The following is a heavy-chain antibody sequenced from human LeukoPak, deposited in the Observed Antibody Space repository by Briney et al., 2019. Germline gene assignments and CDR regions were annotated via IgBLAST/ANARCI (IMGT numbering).Heavy chain of an antibody. Sequence: SETLSLTCTVSGGSISSYYWSWIRQPPGKGLGWIGYIYYSGSTNYNPSLKSRVTISVDTSKNQFSLMLSSVTAADTAVYYCARLRTDWFDPWGQGTLVTVSS. D-gene: IGHD3/OR15-3a*01. J-gene: IGHJ5*02. CDR3: ARLRTDWFDP. CDR1: GGSISSYY. CDR2: IYYSGST. V-gene: IGHV4-59*08.